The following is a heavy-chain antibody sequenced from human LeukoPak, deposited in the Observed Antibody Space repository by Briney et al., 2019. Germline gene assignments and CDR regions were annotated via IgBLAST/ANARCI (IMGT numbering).Heavy chain of an antibody. CDR2: INPNSGGT. D-gene: IGHD5-24*01. CDR1: GYTFTGYY. CDR3: ARDPVEMAPIDY. Sequence: ASVKVSCKASGYTFTGYYMHWVRQAPGQGLEWMGWINPNSGGTNYAQKFQGRVTMTRDTSISTAYMELSRLRSDDTAVYYCARDPVEMAPIDYWGQGTLVTVSS. J-gene: IGHJ4*02. V-gene: IGHV1-2*02.